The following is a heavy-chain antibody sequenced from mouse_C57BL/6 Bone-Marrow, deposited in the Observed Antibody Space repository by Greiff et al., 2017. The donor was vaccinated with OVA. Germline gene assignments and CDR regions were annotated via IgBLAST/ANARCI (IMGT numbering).Heavy chain of an antibody. CDR3: ARPSNWDGYFDV. V-gene: IGHV1-69*01. D-gene: IGHD4-1*01. CDR1: GYTFTSYW. CDR2: IDPSDSYT. Sequence: QVQLQQPGAELVMPGASVKLSCKASGYTFTSYWMHWVKQRPGQGLAWIGEIDPSDSYTNYNQKFKGKSTLTVEKSSRTAYMQRSSLTSEDSAVYYCARPSNWDGYFDVWGTGTTVTVSS. J-gene: IGHJ1*03.